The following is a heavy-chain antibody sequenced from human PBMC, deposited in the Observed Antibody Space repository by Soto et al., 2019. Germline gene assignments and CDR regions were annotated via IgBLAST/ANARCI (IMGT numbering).Heavy chain of an antibody. CDR2: IYYSGST. D-gene: IGHD3-10*01. CDR1: GGSISSYY. V-gene: IGHV4-59*01. J-gene: IGHJ5*02. Sequence: SETLSLTCTVSGGSISSYYWSWIRQPPGKGLEWIGYIYYSGSTNYNPSLKSRVTISVDTSKNQFSLKLSSVTAADTAVYYCARAGGSGSYYYRRFDPWGQGTLVTVSS. CDR3: ARAGGSGSYYYRRFDP.